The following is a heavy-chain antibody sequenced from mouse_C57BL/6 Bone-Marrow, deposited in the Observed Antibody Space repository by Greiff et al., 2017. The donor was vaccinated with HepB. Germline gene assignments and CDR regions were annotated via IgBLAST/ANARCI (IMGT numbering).Heavy chain of an antibody. V-gene: IGHV10-3*01. CDR1: GFTFNTYA. Sequence: EVQRVESGGGLVQPKGSLKLSCAASGFTFNTYAMHWVRQAPGKGLEWVARIRSKSSNYATYYADSVKDRFTISRDDSQSMLYLQMNNLKTEDTAMYYCVRDLPTVGYFDVWGTGTTVTVSS. D-gene: IGHD1-1*01. CDR2: IRSKSSNYAT. J-gene: IGHJ1*03. CDR3: VRDLPTVGYFDV.